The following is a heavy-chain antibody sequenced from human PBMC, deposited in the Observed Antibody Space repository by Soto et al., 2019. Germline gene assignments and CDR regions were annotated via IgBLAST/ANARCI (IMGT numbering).Heavy chain of an antibody. V-gene: IGHV3-30-3*01. Sequence: PGGSLRLSCAASGFTFSSYAMHWVRQAPGKGLEWVAVISYDGSNKYYADSVKGRFTISRDNSKNTLYLQMNSLRAEDTAVYYCARATYYDFWSGYPQGFDYWGQGTLVTVSS. D-gene: IGHD3-3*01. CDR1: GFTFSSYA. CDR2: ISYDGSNK. J-gene: IGHJ4*02. CDR3: ARATYYDFWSGYPQGFDY.